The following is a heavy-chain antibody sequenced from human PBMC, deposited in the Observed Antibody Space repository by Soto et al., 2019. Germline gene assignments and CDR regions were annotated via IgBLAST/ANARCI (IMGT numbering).Heavy chain of an antibody. CDR3: AHRQGYCSSTSCYAGFQRMFYFAY. Sequence: SGPTLVNPTQTPTLTCTFSGFSLSTSGVGVGWIRRPPGKALEWLALIYWDDDKLYSPSLKSRLTITKDTSKNQVVLTMTNLDPVDTATYYCAHRQGYCSSTSCYAGFQRMFYFAYWGQGTLVTVSS. CDR1: GFSLSTSGVG. V-gene: IGHV2-5*02. CDR2: IYWDDDK. J-gene: IGHJ4*02. D-gene: IGHD2-2*01.